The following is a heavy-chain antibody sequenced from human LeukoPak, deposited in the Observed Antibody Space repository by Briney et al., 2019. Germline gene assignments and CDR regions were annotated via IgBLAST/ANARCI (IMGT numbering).Heavy chain of an antibody. J-gene: IGHJ4*02. D-gene: IGHD6-19*01. CDR1: GYTFTSYG. CDR3: ARVEDSSGWYGGNYFDY. Sequence: ASVKVSCKASGYTFTSYGISWVRQAPGQGLEWMGWISAYNGNTNYAQKLQGRVTMTTDTSTSTAYMELRSLRSDDTAVYYCARVEDSSGWYGGNYFDYWGQGTLVTVSS. CDR2: ISAYNGNT. V-gene: IGHV1-18*01.